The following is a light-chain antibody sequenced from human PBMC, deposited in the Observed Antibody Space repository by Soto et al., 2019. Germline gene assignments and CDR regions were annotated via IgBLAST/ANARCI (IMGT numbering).Light chain of an antibody. CDR3: AAWDDSLSGYV. CDR2: SNN. CDR1: SSNIGSNY. V-gene: IGLV1-47*02. Sequence: QAVVTQPPSASGTPGQRVTISCSGSSSNIGSNYVYWYQHLPGTAPKLLIYSNNQRPSGVPDRFSGSKSGTSASLAISGLRSEDEADYYCAAWDDSLSGYVFGTGTQLTVL. J-gene: IGLJ1*01.